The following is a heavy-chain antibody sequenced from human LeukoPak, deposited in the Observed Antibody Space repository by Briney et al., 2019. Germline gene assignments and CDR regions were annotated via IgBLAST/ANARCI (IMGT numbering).Heavy chain of an antibody. CDR2: IYTSGST. J-gene: IGHJ4*02. CDR3: ARVGIDSSGYYSLNFDY. Sequence: SEILSLTCTVSGGSISSYYWSWIRQPPGKGLACIGYIYTSGSTNYNPSLKSRVTISVDTSKNQFSLKLSSVTAADTAVYYCARVGIDSSGYYSLNFDYWGQGTLVTVSS. V-gene: IGHV4-4*09. CDR1: GGSISSYY. D-gene: IGHD3-22*01.